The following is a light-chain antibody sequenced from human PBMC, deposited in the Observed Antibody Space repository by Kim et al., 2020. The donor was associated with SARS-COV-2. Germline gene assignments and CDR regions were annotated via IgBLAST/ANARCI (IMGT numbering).Light chain of an antibody. Sequence: SPGERATPSCRASHSVRNSDLAWYQQKPGQAPRPAFYVAARRATGIPDRFSGSGSGTDFTLTISGLEPEDLAVYYCQQYNSSPGTFGQGTKGDIK. CDR2: VAA. CDR3: QQYNSSPGT. V-gene: IGKV3-20*01. J-gene: IGKJ1*01. CDR1: HSVRNSD.